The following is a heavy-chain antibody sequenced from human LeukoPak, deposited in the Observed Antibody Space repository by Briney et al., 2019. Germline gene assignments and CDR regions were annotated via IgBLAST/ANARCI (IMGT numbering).Heavy chain of an antibody. CDR1: GFTFDDYA. J-gene: IGHJ5*02. D-gene: IGHD6-19*01. Sequence: GGSLRLSCAASGFTFDDYAMHRVRQAPGKGLEWVSGISWNSGSIGYADSVKGRFTISRDNAKNSLYLQMNSLRAEDTALYYCAKGRIAVAGMRGDWFDPWGQGTLVTVSS. V-gene: IGHV3-9*01. CDR2: ISWNSGSI. CDR3: AKGRIAVAGMRGDWFDP.